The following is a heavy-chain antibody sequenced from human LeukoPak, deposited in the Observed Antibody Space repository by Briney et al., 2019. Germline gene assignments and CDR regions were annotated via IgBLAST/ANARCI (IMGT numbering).Heavy chain of an antibody. CDR3: TTFGEFLYYYYYGMDV. Sequence: GGSLRLSCAASGFTFSNAWMSWVRQAPGKGLEWVGRIKSKTDGGTTDYAAPVKGRFTISGDDSKNTLYLQMNSLKTEDAAVYYCTTFGEFLYYYYYGMDVWGQGTTVTVSS. D-gene: IGHD3-10*01. CDR1: GFTFSNAW. CDR2: IKSKTDGGTT. J-gene: IGHJ6*02. V-gene: IGHV3-15*01.